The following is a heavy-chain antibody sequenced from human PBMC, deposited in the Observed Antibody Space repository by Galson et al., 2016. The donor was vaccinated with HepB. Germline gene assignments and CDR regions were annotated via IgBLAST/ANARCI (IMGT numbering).Heavy chain of an antibody. Sequence: SLRLSCAASGFTFSNHGMHWVRQAPGKGLECVAVIWADGGNKYYVDSVEGRFTISKDNSKNTVYLQMNSLRADDTAVYYCARDMYTGSYIIEYWGQGTLVTVSS. J-gene: IGHJ4*02. CDR1: GFTFSNHG. CDR2: IWADGGNK. V-gene: IGHV3-33*01. D-gene: IGHD1-26*01. CDR3: ARDMYTGSYIIEY.